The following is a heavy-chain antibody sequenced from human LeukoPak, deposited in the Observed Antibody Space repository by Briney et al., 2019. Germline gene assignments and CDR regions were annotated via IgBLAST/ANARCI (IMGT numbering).Heavy chain of an antibody. D-gene: IGHD3-16*01. V-gene: IGHV4-59*01. J-gene: IGHJ4*02. CDR2: ISSSGST. CDR3: ARVGRGDHTWGSYYCDH. Sequence: SETLSLTCTVSGDSFSSYHWSWLRQPPGQGLEWIGYISSSGSTSYNPSLKSRVTISVDTSRNQFSLRLNSMTAADTAVYYCARVGRGDHTWGSYYCDHWGQGTLVSVSS. CDR1: GDSFSSYH.